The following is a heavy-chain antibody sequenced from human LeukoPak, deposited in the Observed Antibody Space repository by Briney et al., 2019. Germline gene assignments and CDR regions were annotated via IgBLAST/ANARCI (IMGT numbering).Heavy chain of an antibody. J-gene: IGHJ4*02. CDR1: GFTFDDYA. CDR3: AKDMEGDIVGTSHY. D-gene: IGHD2-15*01. V-gene: IGHV3-9*01. Sequence: GGSLRLSCAASGFTFDDYAMHWVRQAPGKGLEWVSGISWNSGSIGYADSVKGRFTISRDNAKNSLYLQMNSLRAEDTALYYCAKDMEGDIVGTSHYWGQGTLVTVSS. CDR2: ISWNSGSI.